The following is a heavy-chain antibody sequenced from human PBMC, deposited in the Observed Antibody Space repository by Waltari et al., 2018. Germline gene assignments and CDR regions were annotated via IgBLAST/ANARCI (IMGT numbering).Heavy chain of an antibody. CDR2: IYYSGST. V-gene: IGHV4-59*01. D-gene: IGHD3-10*01. Sequence: QVQLQESGPGLVKPSETLSLTCTVSGGSISSYYWSWIRQPPGKGLEWIGYIYYSGSTNDNPSLKSRVTISVDTSKNQFSLKLSSVTAADTAVYYCARDHGVTDAFDIWGQGTMVTVSS. J-gene: IGHJ3*02. CDR1: GGSISSYY. CDR3: ARDHGVTDAFDI.